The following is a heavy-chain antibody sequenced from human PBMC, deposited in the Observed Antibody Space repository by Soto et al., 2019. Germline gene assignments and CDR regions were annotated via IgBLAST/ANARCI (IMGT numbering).Heavy chain of an antibody. D-gene: IGHD2-2*01. V-gene: IGHV5-51*01. J-gene: IGHJ6*02. Sequence: PGESLKISCKGSGYSFTSYWIGWVRQMPGKGLEWMGIIYPGDSDTRYSPSFQGQVTISADKSISTAYLQWSSLKASDTAMYYCARQNIVVVPAASPLYYYYGMDVWGQGTTVTSP. CDR3: ARQNIVVVPAASPLYYYYGMDV. CDR1: GYSFTSYW. CDR2: IYPGDSDT.